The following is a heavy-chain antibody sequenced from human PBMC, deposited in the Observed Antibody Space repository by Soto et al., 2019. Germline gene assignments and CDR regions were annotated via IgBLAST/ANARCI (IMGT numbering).Heavy chain of an antibody. Sequence: SVKVSCKASGGTLSSYAIGWVRQDPGQGLEWMGGIIPIFGTANYAQKFQGRVTITADESTSTAYMELSSLRSEDTAVYYCARALELRLAFDIWGEGIMVTVSS. CDR2: IIPIFGTA. CDR1: GGTLSSYA. CDR3: ARALELRLAFDI. V-gene: IGHV1-69*13. D-gene: IGHD1-7*01. J-gene: IGHJ3*02.